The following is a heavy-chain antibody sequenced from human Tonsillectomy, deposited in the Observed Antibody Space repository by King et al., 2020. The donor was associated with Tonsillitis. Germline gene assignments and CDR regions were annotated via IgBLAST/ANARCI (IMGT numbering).Heavy chain of an antibody. CDR1: GYRFTGYY. CDR3: TRVDLRWTTAHTFDY. V-gene: IGHV1-2*02. J-gene: IGHJ4*02. CDR2: INLNSGGT. Sequence: VQLVESGAEVKEPGASVKVSCKASGYRFTGYYMNWVRQAPGQGLEWMGWINLNSGGTMYAQRFQGRVAMTRDTSLNTAHMELSRRRSDETAVYYCTRVDLRWTTAHTFDYWGQGTLLTVSS. D-gene: IGHD2/OR15-2a*01.